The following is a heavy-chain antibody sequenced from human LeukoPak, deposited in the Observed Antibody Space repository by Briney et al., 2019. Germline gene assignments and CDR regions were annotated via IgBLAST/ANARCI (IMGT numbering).Heavy chain of an antibody. CDR2: IYTIGNT. CDR3: AKLGHNAVAGTGNWIDP. Sequence: SETLSLTCTVSGGSISGYYWSWIRQPPGKGLEWIGYIYTIGNTNYNPSLKSRVTMSVDTSKNQFSLKLTSVTAADTAVYYCAKLGHNAVAGTGNWIDPWGQGTLVTVSS. J-gene: IGHJ5*02. V-gene: IGHV4-4*09. CDR1: GGSISGYY. D-gene: IGHD6-19*01.